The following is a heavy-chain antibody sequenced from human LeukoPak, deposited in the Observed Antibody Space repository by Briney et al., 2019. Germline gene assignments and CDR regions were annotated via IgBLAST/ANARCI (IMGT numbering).Heavy chain of an antibody. J-gene: IGHJ6*03. D-gene: IGHD3-10*01. Sequence: GSSVKVSCKASGGTFSSYAISWVRQAPGQGLEWMGGIITIFGTANYAQKFKVRVTITADDSTSTACMELSSLRSEDTAVYYCARSPTAITMVRGVIITGYYYMDVWGKGTTVTVSS. V-gene: IGHV1-69*01. CDR2: IITIFGTA. CDR1: GGTFSSYA. CDR3: ARSPTAITMVRGVIITGYYYMDV.